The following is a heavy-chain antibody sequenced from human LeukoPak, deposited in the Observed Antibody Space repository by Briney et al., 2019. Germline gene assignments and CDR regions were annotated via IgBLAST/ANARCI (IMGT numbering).Heavy chain of an antibody. D-gene: IGHD7-27*01. CDR1: GYTFTSYD. CDR2: MNPNSGNT. J-gene: IGHJ4*02. Sequence: ASVKVSCKASGYTFTSYDINWVRQATGQGLEWMGWMNPNSGNTGYAQKFQGRVTMTRDTSISTAYMELSSLRSEDTAVYYCARGGAGAALTGCGYWGQGTLVTVSS. CDR3: ARGGAGAALTGCGY. V-gene: IGHV1-8*01.